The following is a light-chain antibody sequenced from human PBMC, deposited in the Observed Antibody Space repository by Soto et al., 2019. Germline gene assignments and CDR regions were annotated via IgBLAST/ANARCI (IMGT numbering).Light chain of an antibody. V-gene: IGKV1-9*01. CDR3: QQLQSTPYT. Sequence: QFTKSPSSLSASVGDRVTITFRASQDITRYLAWYQQRAGKAPKLLIYGASTLQSGVPSRFSGPGPGTEFTLTISSLQPEDCATYHCQQLQSTPYTFGPGTKVDTK. CDR1: QDITRY. CDR2: GAS. J-gene: IGKJ3*01.